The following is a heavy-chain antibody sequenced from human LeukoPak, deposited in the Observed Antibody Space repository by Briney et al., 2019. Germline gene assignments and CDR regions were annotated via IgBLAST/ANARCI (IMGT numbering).Heavy chain of an antibody. Sequence: GGSLRLSCAASGFTFSDYWMSWVRQAPGKGLEWVSSISSSSSYIYYADSVKGRFTISRDDAKNSLYLQMNSLRAEDTAVYYCARERSGSYYPVDYWGQGTLVTVSS. V-gene: IGHV3-21*01. CDR3: ARERSGSYYPVDY. CDR2: ISSSSSYI. J-gene: IGHJ4*02. CDR1: GFTFSDYW. D-gene: IGHD1-26*01.